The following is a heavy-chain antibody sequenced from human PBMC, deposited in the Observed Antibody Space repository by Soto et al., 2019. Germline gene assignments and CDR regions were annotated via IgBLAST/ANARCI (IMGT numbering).Heavy chain of an antibody. CDR2: VNPNSGGT. Sequence: ASVKVSCKASGYTFTGYYMHWVRQAPGQGLEWMGWVNPNSGGTNYAQKFQGWVTMTRDTSISTAYMELSRLRSDGTAVYYCARRLQDIAAADYYFDYWGQGTLVTVSS. J-gene: IGHJ4*02. CDR3: ARRLQDIAAADYYFDY. D-gene: IGHD6-13*01. V-gene: IGHV1-2*04. CDR1: GYTFTGYY.